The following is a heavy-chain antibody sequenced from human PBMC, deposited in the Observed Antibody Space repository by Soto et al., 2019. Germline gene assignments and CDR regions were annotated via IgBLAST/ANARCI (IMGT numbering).Heavy chain of an antibody. J-gene: IGHJ4*02. Sequence: EVQLVESGGGLVQPGGSLRLSCAASGFTFSTYWMSWVRQAPGKGLEWVANIKQDGSEKYYVDSVKGRFTISRDNAKNSLYLQMNSLRAEDTAVYYYARPQSSGWYCFDYWGQGTLVTVSS. CDR2: IKQDGSEK. CDR3: ARPQSSGWYCFDY. D-gene: IGHD6-19*01. V-gene: IGHV3-7*01. CDR1: GFTFSTYW.